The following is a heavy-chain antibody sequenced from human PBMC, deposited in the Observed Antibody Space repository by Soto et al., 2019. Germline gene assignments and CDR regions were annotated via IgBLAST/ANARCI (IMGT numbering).Heavy chain of an antibody. V-gene: IGHV4-39*01. Sequence: PSETLSLTCTVSGGSISSSSYYWGWIRQPPGKGLEWIGSIYYSGSTYYNPSLKSRVTISVDTSKNQFSLKLSSVTAADTAVYYCSLGVVIIWWFDPWGQGTLVTVSX. CDR1: GGSISSSSYY. CDR2: IYYSGST. D-gene: IGHD3-3*01. J-gene: IGHJ5*02. CDR3: SLGVVIIWWFDP.